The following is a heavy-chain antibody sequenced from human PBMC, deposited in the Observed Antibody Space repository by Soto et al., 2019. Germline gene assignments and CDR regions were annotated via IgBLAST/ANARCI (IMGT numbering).Heavy chain of an antibody. D-gene: IGHD5-18*01. J-gene: IGHJ4*02. V-gene: IGHV3-7*01. CDR1: GYSISTYW. Sequence: GSLRLSCAASGYSISTYWMSWFRQAPGKGLEWVANVKQDGSEEYYVDSVKGRFTISRDNAKNSLYLQMNSLRAEDTAVYYCAALDTAMVKTAGYWGQGTLVTVSS. CDR3: AALDTAMVKTAGY. CDR2: VKQDGSEE.